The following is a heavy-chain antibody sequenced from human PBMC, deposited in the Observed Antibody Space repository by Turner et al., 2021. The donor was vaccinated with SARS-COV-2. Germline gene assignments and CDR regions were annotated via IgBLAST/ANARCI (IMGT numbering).Heavy chain of an antibody. J-gene: IGHJ4*02. CDR2: INHSGST. CDR3: ARLGLGDSQFDY. CDR1: GRSFSVYY. Sequence: QVQLQQWGAGLLKPSETLSLTCAAYGRSFSVYYCSWIRQPPGKGLEWIGEINHSGSTNYDPALKSRVTISVDTSKDQFSLKLSSVTAADTAVYYCARLGLGDSQFDYWGQGTLVTVSS. D-gene: IGHD5-18*01. V-gene: IGHV4-34*01.